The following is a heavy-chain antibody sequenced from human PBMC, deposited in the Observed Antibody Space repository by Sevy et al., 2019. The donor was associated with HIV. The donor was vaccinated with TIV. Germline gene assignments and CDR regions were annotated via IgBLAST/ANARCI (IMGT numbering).Heavy chain of an antibody. CDR3: ARGPYTHFDY. CDR2: INHSGST. CDR1: GGSFSGYY. D-gene: IGHD3-16*01. V-gene: IGHV4-34*01. J-gene: IGHJ4*02. Sequence: SETLSLTCAVYGGSFSGYYWSWIRQPPGKGLEWIGEINHSGSTNYNPSLKSRVNISVDTSKNQFSLKLSSVTAADTAVYYCARGPYTHFDYWGQGTLVTVSS.